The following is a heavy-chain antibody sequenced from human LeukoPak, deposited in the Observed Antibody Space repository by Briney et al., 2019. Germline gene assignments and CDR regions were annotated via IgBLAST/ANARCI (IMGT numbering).Heavy chain of an antibody. CDR3: ARVGYCSSTSCYNYFDY. CDR1: GFTFSSYA. V-gene: IGHV3-64*01. D-gene: IGHD2-2*02. CDR2: ISSNGGST. Sequence: PGGSLRLSCAASGFTFSSYAMHWVRQAPGKGLEYVSDISSNGGSTYYANSVKGRFTISRDNSKNTLYLRMGSLRAEDMAVYYCARVGYCSSTSCYNYFDYWGQGTLVTVSS. J-gene: IGHJ4*02.